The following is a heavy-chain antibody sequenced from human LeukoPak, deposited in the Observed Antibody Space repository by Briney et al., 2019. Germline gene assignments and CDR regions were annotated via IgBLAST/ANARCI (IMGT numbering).Heavy chain of an antibody. CDR1: GYTFTGYY. J-gene: IGHJ4*02. Sequence: ASVKVSCKASGYTFTGYYMHWVRQAPGQGLEWMGRINPNSGGTNYAQKFQGRVTMTRDTSISTAYMELSRLRSDDTAVYYCARQRKNSLAAAVDHWGQGTLVTVSS. CDR3: ARQRKNSLAAAVDH. CDR2: INPNSGGT. D-gene: IGHD6-13*01. V-gene: IGHV1-2*06.